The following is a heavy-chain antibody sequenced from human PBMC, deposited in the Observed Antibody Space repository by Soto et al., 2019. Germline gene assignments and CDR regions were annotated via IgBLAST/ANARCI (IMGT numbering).Heavy chain of an antibody. CDR2: IIPISGTS. Sequence: SVKVSCKASGGTFSSYAISWVRQAPGQGLEWMGGIIPISGTSNYAQKFQGRVTITADKSTSTAYMELRSLRSEDTAVYYCARDRNYYDSSYGMDVWGQGTTVTVSS. CDR1: GGTFSSYA. CDR3: ARDRNYYDSSYGMDV. J-gene: IGHJ6*02. D-gene: IGHD3-22*01. V-gene: IGHV1-69*06.